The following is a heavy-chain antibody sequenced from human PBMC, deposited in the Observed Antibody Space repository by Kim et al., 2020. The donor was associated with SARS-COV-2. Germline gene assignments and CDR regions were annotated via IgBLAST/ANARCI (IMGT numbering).Heavy chain of an antibody. CDR3: ARDPNSGAFDI. V-gene: IGHV4-59*01. J-gene: IGHJ3*02. D-gene: IGHD1-1*01. Sequence: THNPYHERRVTLSVDTSNNQFSLKLSPVTAADTAVYYCARDPNSGAFDIWGQGTMVTVSS.